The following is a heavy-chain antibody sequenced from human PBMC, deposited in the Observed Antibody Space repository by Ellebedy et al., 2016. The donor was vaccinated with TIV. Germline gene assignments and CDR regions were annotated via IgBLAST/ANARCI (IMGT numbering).Heavy chain of an antibody. CDR3: AAVTSADYHAVGYYGMDV. V-gene: IGHV1-58*01. Sequence: AASVKVSCKASGFNFFKSTVQWVRQARGQRLEWMGWIVVGSGHATYEQKFQDRVTFSRDMSTSTIYMELRFLRSEDTAVYYCAAVTSADYHAVGYYGMDVWGQGTTVTVSS. CDR1: GFNFFKST. CDR2: IVVGSGHA. D-gene: IGHD4/OR15-4a*01. J-gene: IGHJ6*02.